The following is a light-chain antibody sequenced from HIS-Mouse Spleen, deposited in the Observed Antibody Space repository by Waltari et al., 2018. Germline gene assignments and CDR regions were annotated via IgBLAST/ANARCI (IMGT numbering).Light chain of an antibody. CDR2: AAS. CDR3: QKYNSAPPLT. Sequence: DIQMTQSPSSMSASVGDRVTITCRASQGLSNYLPWYQQKPGKVPKLLIYAASALQSGVPSRFSGSGSGTDFTLTISSLQPEDVATYYCQKYNSAPPLTFGGGTK. V-gene: IGKV1-27*01. J-gene: IGKJ4*01. CDR1: QGLSNY.